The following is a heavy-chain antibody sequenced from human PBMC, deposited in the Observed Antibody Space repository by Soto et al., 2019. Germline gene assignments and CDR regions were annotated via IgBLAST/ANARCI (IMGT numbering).Heavy chain of an antibody. CDR2: IYHSGST. J-gene: IGHJ5*02. CDR3: AKDSSRYNWNDDGNNWFDP. CDR1: GGSISSGGYS. V-gene: IGHV4-30-2*01. Sequence: TSETLSLTCAVSGGSISSGGYSWSWIRQPPGKGLEWIGYIYHSGSTYYNPSLKSRVTISVDRSKNQFSLYLQMNSLRAEDTALYYCAKDSSRYNWNDDGNNWFDPWGQGTLVTVSS. D-gene: IGHD1-1*01.